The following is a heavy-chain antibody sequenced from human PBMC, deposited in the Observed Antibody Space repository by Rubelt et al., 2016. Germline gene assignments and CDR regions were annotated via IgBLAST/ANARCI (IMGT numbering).Heavy chain of an antibody. V-gene: IGHV4-59*08. D-gene: IGHD3-10*01. Sequence: QVQLQESGPGLVKPSETLSLTCAVSGGSISSYYWSWIRQPPGKGLEWIGYIYYSGSTNYNPSLKSRVTISVDTSKNQFSVRRRSVTAADTAVYYCARRRGATGWFDPWGQGTLVTVSS. CDR3: ARRRGATGWFDP. J-gene: IGHJ5*02. CDR2: IYYSGST. CDR1: GGSISSYY.